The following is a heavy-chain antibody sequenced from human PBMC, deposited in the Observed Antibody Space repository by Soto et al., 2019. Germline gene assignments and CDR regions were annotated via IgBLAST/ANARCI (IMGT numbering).Heavy chain of an antibody. CDR3: AIRTQESKSPDAFDI. CDR1: GYTFTSYY. CDR2: INPSGGST. J-gene: IGHJ3*02. Sequence: GASVKVSCKASGYTFTSYYMHWVRQAPGQGLEWMGIINPSGGSTSYAQKFQGRVTMTRDTSTSTVYMELSSLRSEDTAVYYCAIRTQESKSPDAFDIWGQGTMVTVSS. V-gene: IGHV1-46*03.